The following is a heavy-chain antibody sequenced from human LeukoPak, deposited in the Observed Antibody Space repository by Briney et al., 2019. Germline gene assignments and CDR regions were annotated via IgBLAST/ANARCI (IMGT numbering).Heavy chain of an antibody. CDR1: GGSFSGYY. Sequence: PSETLSLTCAVYGGSFSGYYWSWVRQPPGKGLKWIGEINHSGSTNYNPSLKSRVTISVDTSKNQFSLKLSSVTAADTAVYYCARVVGRDIVVVPAAIGGFDYWGQGTLVTVSS. V-gene: IGHV4-34*01. CDR3: ARVVGRDIVVVPAAIGGFDY. J-gene: IGHJ4*02. CDR2: INHSGST. D-gene: IGHD2-2*01.